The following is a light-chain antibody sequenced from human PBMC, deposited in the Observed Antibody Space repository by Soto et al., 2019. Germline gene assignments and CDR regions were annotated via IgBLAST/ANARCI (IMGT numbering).Light chain of an antibody. CDR3: ASWDNDLNGPI. Sequence: QSVLTQPPSASGTPGQRVSISCSGXXSXVGSTYVFWYQQVPGTAPTLLIYKNNQRPSGVSDRFSGSKSGTSASLAISGLRVDDEADYYCASWDNDLNGPIFGGGTKLTVL. CDR2: KNN. J-gene: IGLJ2*01. V-gene: IGLV1-47*01. CDR1: XSXVGSTY.